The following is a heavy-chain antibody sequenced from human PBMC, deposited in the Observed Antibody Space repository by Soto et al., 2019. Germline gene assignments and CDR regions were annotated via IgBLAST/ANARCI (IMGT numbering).Heavy chain of an antibody. Sequence: EVQLVETGGGLIQPGGSLRLSCAASGFTVSSNYMSWVRQAPGKGLEWVSVIYSGGSTYYADSVKGRFTISRDNAKNTPYLQMNSLGAEDTAVYYCACSGGSPRAPRVLWYFELWGRGTLVTVA. CDR3: ACSGGSPRAPRVLWYFEL. CDR2: IYSGGST. CDR1: GFTVSSNY. V-gene: IGHV3-53*02. J-gene: IGHJ2*01. D-gene: IGHD2-15*01.